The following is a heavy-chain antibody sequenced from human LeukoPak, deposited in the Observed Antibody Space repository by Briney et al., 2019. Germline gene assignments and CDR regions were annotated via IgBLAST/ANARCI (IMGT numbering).Heavy chain of an antibody. D-gene: IGHD6-19*01. Sequence: KPSETLSLTCTVSGGSISSSNHYWGWTRQPPGKGLEWIGSIYYSGITYYNPSLNSRVTISVDTSKNQFSLKLSSVTAGDTAVYYCARGMYSSGWYHFDYWGQGTLVTVSS. V-gene: IGHV4-39*01. CDR1: GGSISSSNHY. CDR2: IYYSGIT. CDR3: ARGMYSSGWYHFDY. J-gene: IGHJ4*02.